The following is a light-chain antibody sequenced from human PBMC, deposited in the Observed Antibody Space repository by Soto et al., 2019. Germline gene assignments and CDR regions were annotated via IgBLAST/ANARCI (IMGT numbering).Light chain of an antibody. CDR2: AAS. CDR3: QQLNSYPIT. J-gene: IGKJ5*01. V-gene: IGKV1-9*01. Sequence: DIRMHKSPFTLSASVGDRAPITCRASQSIRYWVAWYQQPAGKAPKLRSEAASTLQSGVPSRFSGSGSGTDFTLTISSLQSEDFATYYGQQLNSYPITFGQGTRLEI. CDR1: QSIRYW.